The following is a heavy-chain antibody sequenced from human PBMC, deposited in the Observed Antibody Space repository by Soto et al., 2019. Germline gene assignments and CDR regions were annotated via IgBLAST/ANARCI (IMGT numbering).Heavy chain of an antibody. CDR3: AKGGYCTNGVCPSLNYYSYMEV. J-gene: IGHJ6*03. Sequence: PGGSLRLSCAASGFTFSSYAMSWVRQAPGKGLEWVSAISGSGGSTYYADSVKGRFTISRDNSKNTLYLQMNSLRAEDTAVYYCAKGGYCTNGVCPSLNYYSYMEVWGKGTTVTVSS. V-gene: IGHV3-23*01. CDR2: ISGSGGST. D-gene: IGHD2-8*01. CDR1: GFTFSSYA.